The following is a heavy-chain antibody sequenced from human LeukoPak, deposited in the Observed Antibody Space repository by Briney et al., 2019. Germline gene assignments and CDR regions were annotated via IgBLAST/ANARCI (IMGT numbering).Heavy chain of an antibody. D-gene: IGHD6-13*01. J-gene: IGHJ4*02. CDR3: AKDRYSSSWYHPDY. V-gene: IGHV3-30*02. CDR2: IWYDGSNK. Sequence: GGSLRLSCAASGLSFSSYGMHWVRQAPGKGLEWVAVIWYDGSNKYYADSVKGRFTISRDNSKNTLYLQMNSLRAEDTAVYYCAKDRYSSSWYHPDYWGQGTLVTVSS. CDR1: GLSFSSYG.